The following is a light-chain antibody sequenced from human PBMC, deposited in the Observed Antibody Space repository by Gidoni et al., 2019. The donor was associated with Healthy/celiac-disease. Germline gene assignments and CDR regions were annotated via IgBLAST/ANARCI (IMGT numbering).Light chain of an antibody. CDR3: QQYNSSPWT. J-gene: IGKJ1*01. CDR1: QSISSW. V-gene: IGKV1-5*03. Sequence: DIQMTQSPSTLSASVGDRVTITCRASQSISSWLAWYQQTPGKAPKLLIYQASSLEGGVPSRFSGSGSGTEFTLTISSLQPDDFATYYCQQYNSSPWTFGQGTKVEIK. CDR2: QAS.